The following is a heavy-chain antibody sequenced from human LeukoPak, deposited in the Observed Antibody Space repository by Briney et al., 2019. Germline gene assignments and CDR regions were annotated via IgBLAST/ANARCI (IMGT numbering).Heavy chain of an antibody. CDR1: GGSISSSSYY. J-gene: IGHJ5*02. V-gene: IGHV4-61*01. CDR3: ARDDCSGGSCYAP. Sequence: PETLSLTCTVSGGSISSSSYYWGWIRQPPGKGLEWIGYIYYSGSTNYNPSLKSRVTISVDTSKNQFSLKLSSVTAADTAVYYCARDDCSGGSCYAPWGQGTLVTVSS. CDR2: IYYSGST. D-gene: IGHD2-15*01.